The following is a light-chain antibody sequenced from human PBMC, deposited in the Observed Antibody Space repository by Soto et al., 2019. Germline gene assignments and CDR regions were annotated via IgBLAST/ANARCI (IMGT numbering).Light chain of an antibody. CDR3: QQYESLPYT. J-gene: IGKJ2*01. CDR2: DAS. Sequence: DIQMTQSLSSLSASVGDRVTITCRASQDISNYLSWYQQKPGKAPKLLIYDASNLETGVPSRFRGSGSGTHFTFTFSSLQPEDIATYYCQQYESLPYTFGQGTKVDIK. V-gene: IGKV1-33*01. CDR1: QDISNY.